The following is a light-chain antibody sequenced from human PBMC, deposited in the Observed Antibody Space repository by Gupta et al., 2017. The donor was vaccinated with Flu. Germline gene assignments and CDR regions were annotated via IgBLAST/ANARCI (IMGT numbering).Light chain of an antibody. V-gene: IGKV1-39*01. J-gene: IGKJ4*02. CDR1: QDSSSY. CDR2: AAS. CDR3: QQSYIRPLT. Sequence: PSSLSASVGDRVTITCRASQDSSSYLKWYQQKPMKATKLLIYAASSLQSGVPSRFSGSGSGTDFTLTISSLQPEDFATYYCQQSYIRPLTFGGGTKVEIK.